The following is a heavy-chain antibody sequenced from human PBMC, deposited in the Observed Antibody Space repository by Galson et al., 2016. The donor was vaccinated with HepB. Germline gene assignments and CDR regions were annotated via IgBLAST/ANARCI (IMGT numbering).Heavy chain of an antibody. J-gene: IGHJ5*02. CDR2: INPSGNSR. V-gene: IGHV1-46*01. D-gene: IGHD6-6*01. Sequence: SVKVSCKASGYIFTNYFVHWVRQAPGQGLEWMGIINPSGNSRKYASRFQGRVTMTSDTSTNTAYMELTSLRSEDTAIYYCARRGSARPYNWFDPWGQGTLVTVSS. CDR3: ARRGSARPYNWFDP. CDR1: GYIFTNYF.